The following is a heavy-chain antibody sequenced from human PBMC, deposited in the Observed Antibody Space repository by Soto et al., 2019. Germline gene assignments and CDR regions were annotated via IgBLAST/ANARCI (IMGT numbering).Heavy chain of an antibody. V-gene: IGHV4-34*01. Sequence: SETLSLTCAVYGGSFSGYYWSWIRQPPGKGLEWIGEINHSGSTNYNPSLKSRVTISVDTSKNQFSLKLSSVTAADTAVYYCAREESGRSHYYYYTDVWGKGTTVTVSS. CDR3: AREESGRSHYYYYTDV. J-gene: IGHJ6*03. D-gene: IGHD3-3*01. CDR2: INHSGST. CDR1: GGSFSGYY.